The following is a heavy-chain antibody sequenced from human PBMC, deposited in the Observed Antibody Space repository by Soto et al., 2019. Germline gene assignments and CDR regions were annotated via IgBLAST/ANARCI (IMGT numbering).Heavy chain of an antibody. CDR1: GFTFSTYA. CDR2: SSGSGGRI. J-gene: IGHJ4*02. D-gene: IGHD3-22*01. V-gene: IGHV3-23*01. CDR3: AKRDYSDSSGYASLFDY. Sequence: EVQLLESGGGLVQPGGSLRLSCAASGFTFSTYAMAWVRQAPGQGLEWVSGSSGSGGRIYYADSVQGRFTISRDNSKNTLYVQMISLRSEDTAVYYCAKRDYSDSSGYASLFDYWCQGNLVTVSS.